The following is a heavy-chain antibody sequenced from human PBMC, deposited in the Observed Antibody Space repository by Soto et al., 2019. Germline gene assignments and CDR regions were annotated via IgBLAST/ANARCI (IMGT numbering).Heavy chain of an antibody. J-gene: IGHJ4*02. Sequence: PGGSLRLSCAASGFTFSSYAMSWVRQAPGKGLEWVSAISGSGGSTYYADSVKGRFTISRDNSKNTLYLQMNSLRAEDTAVYYCAKDKYYYDSSGYYFDFDYWGQGTLVTVSS. CDR3: AKDKYYYDSSGYYFDFDY. D-gene: IGHD3-22*01. CDR1: GFTFSSYA. CDR2: ISGSGGST. V-gene: IGHV3-23*01.